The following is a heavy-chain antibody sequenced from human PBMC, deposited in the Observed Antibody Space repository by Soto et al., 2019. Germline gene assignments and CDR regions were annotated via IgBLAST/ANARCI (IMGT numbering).Heavy chain of an antibody. J-gene: IGHJ5*02. CDR3: AREIVTAGGNNYFDP. V-gene: IGHV4-4*01. Sequence: LSLTCGVSGGTVASSHWWSWVRQSPGGGLEWIGNVYHTGDTNFNPSLQSRVTISVDKSNNQFSLRLNSLTAADTAVYFCAREIVTAGGNNYFDPWGPGTLVTVSS. CDR2: VYHTGDT. D-gene: IGHD2-21*02. CDR1: GGTVASSHW.